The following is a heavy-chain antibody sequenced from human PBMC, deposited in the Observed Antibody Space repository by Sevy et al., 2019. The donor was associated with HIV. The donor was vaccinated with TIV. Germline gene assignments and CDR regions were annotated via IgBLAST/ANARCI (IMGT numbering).Heavy chain of an antibody. J-gene: IGHJ5*02. CDR2: INHSGST. Sequence: SETLSLSCTVSGGSISSSTSFWVWIRQPPGKGLEWIGEINHSGSTNYNPSLKSRVTISVDTSKNQFSLKLSSVTAADTAVYYCATRPVNCSSTSCRKYNWFDPWGQGTLVTVSS. CDR1: GGSISSSTSF. D-gene: IGHD2-2*01. CDR3: ATRPVNCSSTSCRKYNWFDP. V-gene: IGHV4-39*07.